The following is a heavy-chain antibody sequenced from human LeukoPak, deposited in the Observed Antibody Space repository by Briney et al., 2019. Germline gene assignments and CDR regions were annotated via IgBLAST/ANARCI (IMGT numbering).Heavy chain of an antibody. CDR2: ISGSGGST. Sequence: GGSLRLPCGASGFTFSSYVMNWVRQAPGKGLEWVSAISGSGGSTHYADSVKGRFTISRDNSKNTLYLQMNSLRAEDTAVYYCAKDSTRFGELFSYFDYWGQGTLVTVSS. V-gene: IGHV3-23*01. CDR3: AKDSTRFGELFSYFDY. CDR1: GFTFSSYV. D-gene: IGHD3-10*01. J-gene: IGHJ4*02.